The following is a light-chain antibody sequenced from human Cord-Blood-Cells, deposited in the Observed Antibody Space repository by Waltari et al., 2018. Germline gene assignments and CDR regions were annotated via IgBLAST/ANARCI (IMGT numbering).Light chain of an antibody. CDR3: QQYYSTPWT. CDR2: WAS. V-gene: IGKV4-1*01. CDR1: PSVLYSSNNKNY. J-gene: IGKJ1*01. Sequence: DIVMTQSPDPLAVSLGERATIHCKSSPSVLYSSNNKNYLAWYQQKPGQPPKLLIYWASTRESGVPDRFSGSGSGTDFTLTISSLQAEDVAVYYCQQYYSTPWTFGQGTKVEIK.